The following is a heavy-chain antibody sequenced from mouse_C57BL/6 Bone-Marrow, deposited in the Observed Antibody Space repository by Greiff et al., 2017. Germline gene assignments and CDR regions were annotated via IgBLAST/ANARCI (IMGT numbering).Heavy chain of an antibody. CDR3: ASVYDGYLYWYFDV. CDR2: IDPSDSYT. V-gene: IGHV1-59*01. J-gene: IGHJ1*03. CDR1: GYTFTSYW. Sequence: QVQLQQPGAELVRPGTSVKLSCKASGYTFTSYWMHWVKQRPGQGLEWMGVIDPSDSYTNYNQKFKGKATLTVDTSSSTAYMQLSSLTSEDSAVYYGASVYDGYLYWYFDVWGTGTTVTVSS. D-gene: IGHD2-3*01.